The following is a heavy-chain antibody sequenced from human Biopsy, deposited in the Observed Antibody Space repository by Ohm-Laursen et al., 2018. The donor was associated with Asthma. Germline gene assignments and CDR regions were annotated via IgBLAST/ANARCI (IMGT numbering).Heavy chain of an antibody. J-gene: IGHJ4*02. CDR2: INSVFGTT. Sequence: SVKVSCKSLGGTFNTYVIGWVRQAPGQGLEWMGGINSVFGTTTYPQKFQDRVTITADDSTGTVYTELSSLRSEDTAVYYCARKAGSCISRTCYSLDFWGQGTLVTVSS. CDR3: ARKAGSCISRTCYSLDF. D-gene: IGHD2-2*01. CDR1: GGTFNTYV. V-gene: IGHV1-69*13.